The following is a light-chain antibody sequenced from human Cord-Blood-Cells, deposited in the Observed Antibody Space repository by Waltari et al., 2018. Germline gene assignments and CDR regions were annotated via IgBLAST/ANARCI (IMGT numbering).Light chain of an antibody. J-gene: IGKJ1*01. CDR2: AAS. V-gene: IGKV1-39*01. CDR3: QKSYSTPPWT. CDR1: QTISSY. Sequence: DIQITQSPSSLSASVGDRVTITCRASQTISSYLNWYQQKPGKAPKLLIYAASRLQSGVPSRFSGSGSGTDFTLTISSLQPEDFATYYCQKSYSTPPWTFGQGTKVEIK.